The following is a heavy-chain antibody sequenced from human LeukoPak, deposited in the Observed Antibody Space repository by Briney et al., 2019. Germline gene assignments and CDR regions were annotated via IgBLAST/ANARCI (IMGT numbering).Heavy chain of an antibody. CDR2: IYNSGST. CDR3: ARASPHSSSWTLYYYYYGMDV. D-gene: IGHD6-13*01. J-gene: IGHJ6*02. V-gene: IGHV4-39*01. Sequence: SETLSLTCAVSGGSIRNSSFYWGWIRQPPGKGLEWIASIYNSGSTYYNPSIKSRITIFVDTSKNQVSLKLSSVTAADTAVYYCARASPHSSSWTLYYYYYGMDVWGQGTTVTVSS. CDR1: GGSIRNSSFY.